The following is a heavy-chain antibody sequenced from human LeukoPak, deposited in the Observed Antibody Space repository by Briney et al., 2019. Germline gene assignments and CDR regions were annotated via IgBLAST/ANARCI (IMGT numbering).Heavy chain of an antibody. D-gene: IGHD3-9*01. V-gene: IGHV3-53*01. CDR2: IYSGGST. CDR3: ARGPSDILTGYYTDYFDY. J-gene: IGHJ4*02. CDR1: GFIVSSNY. Sequence: GGSLRLSCAASGFIVSSNYMSWVRQAPGKGLEWVSVIYSGGSTYYADSVKGRFTISRDNSKNTLYLQMNSLRAEDTAVYYCARGPSDILTGYYTDYFDYWGQGTLVTVSS.